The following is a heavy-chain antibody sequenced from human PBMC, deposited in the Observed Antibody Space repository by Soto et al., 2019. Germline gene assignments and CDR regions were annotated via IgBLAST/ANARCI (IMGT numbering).Heavy chain of an antibody. CDR3: ARVVPGAEAWFGP. CDR2: ISLYSDGT. D-gene: IGHD2-2*01. V-gene: IGHV1-18*01. Sequence: RASVKVSCKTSGYTFSNYGITWLRQSPGQPLEWLGWISLYSDGTNYAQKFQGRVSMTTDTSTTTAYMELRSLRSDDTAVYCCARVVPGAEAWFGPWGQGTLVTVSS. CDR1: GYTFSNYG. J-gene: IGHJ5*02.